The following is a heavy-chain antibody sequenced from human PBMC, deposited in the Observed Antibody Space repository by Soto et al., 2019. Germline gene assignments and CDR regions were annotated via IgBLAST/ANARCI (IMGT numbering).Heavy chain of an antibody. J-gene: IGHJ4*02. CDR1: GFIFSNYA. V-gene: IGHV3-23*01. D-gene: IGHD2-21*01. CDR3: VKSPESIKTFDY. Sequence: DVQLLDSGGGLVQPGGSLRLSCAASGFIFSNYAMSWVRQAPGKGLEWVSSITSSGSGTNYADSVKGRFTIPRDNSMSTRFLQMRSPRAEGTAIYYCVKSPESIKTFDYWGQGTLVTVSS. CDR2: ITSSGSGT.